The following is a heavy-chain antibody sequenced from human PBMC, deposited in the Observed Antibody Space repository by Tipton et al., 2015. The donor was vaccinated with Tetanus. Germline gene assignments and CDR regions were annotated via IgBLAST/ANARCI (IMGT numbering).Heavy chain of an antibody. V-gene: IGHV3-74*03. D-gene: IGHD4-11*01. Sequence: SLRLSCAASGFSFSTYWMHWVRQAPGKGPEWVSRINVDGSTTTYAHSVKGRFTISRDNAKNSLYLQMNSLRAEDTAVYYCARIRTGHYTDFDCWGLGTLVTVSS. CDR2: INVDGSTT. CDR3: ARIRTGHYTDFDC. CDR1: GFSFSTYW. J-gene: IGHJ4*02.